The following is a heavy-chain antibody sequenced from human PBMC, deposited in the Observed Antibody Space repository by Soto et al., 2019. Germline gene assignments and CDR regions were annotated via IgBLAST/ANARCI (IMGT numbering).Heavy chain of an antibody. CDR3: AKDLIAVVWYGLDY. V-gene: IGHV3-23*01. CDR2: ISGSGGST. J-gene: IGHJ4*02. D-gene: IGHD6-19*01. CDR1: GFTFSSYA. Sequence: EVQLLESGGGLVQPGGSLRLSCAASGFTFSSYAMSWVRQAPGKGLEWVSAISGSGGSTYYADSVKGRFTISRDNSKNPQYLQMNGLRAEDTAVYYCAKDLIAVVWYGLDYWGQGTLVTVSS.